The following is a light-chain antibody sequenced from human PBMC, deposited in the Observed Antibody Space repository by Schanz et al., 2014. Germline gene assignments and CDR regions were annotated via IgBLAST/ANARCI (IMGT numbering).Light chain of an antibody. CDR3: QQYNDWPRT. CDR2: GAS. CDR1: QSVGSD. J-gene: IGKJ2*01. Sequence: EIVLTQSPATLSLSPGERATLSCRASQSVGSDLAWYQQIPGQAPRLLIYGASTRATGIPARFSGGGSGTXFTLTISSLQSEDFAVYYCQQYNDWPRTFGQGTKLEIK. V-gene: IGKV3-15*01.